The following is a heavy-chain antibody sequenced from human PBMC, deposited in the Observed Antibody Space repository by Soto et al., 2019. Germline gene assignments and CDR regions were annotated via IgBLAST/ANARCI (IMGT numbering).Heavy chain of an antibody. J-gene: IGHJ4*02. CDR2: IYGGDST. CDR1: GFTVSGNY. V-gene: IGHV3-66*04. Sequence: EVQLVESGGGLVQPGGSLRLSCAASGFTVSGNYMNWVRQAPWKGLEWVSVIYGGDSTYYADSVKGRFTISRDNSKNTLDLQMNSLRAEDTAGYYCERHTALKSLGFDYWGQGTLVTVSS. CDR3: ERHTALKSLGFDY.